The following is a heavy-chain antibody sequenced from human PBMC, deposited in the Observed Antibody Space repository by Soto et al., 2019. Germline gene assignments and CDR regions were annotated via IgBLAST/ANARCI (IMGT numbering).Heavy chain of an antibody. J-gene: IGHJ4*02. Sequence: ASVKVSCKASGYTFTSYGIHLVRQAPGQRLEWMGWSNTGNGNTKYSEKFQGRVTITRDTPASTAYMELRSLRSEDTAVYYCARKYSSGSFDSWGQGTLVTVSS. CDR3: ARKYSSGSFDS. V-gene: IGHV1-3*04. D-gene: IGHD6-19*01. CDR1: GYTFTSYG. CDR2: SNTGNGNT.